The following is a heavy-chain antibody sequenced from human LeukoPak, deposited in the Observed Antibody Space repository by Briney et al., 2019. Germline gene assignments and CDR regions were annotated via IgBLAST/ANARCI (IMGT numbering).Heavy chain of an antibody. CDR2: ISSSGNTI. CDR3: ARWSSGWWVFDY. CDR1: GFTFGDYY. V-gene: IGHV3-11*01. J-gene: IGHJ4*02. D-gene: IGHD6-19*01. Sequence: TGGSLRLSCAASGFTFGDYYMSWIRQAPGKGLEWLSYISSSGNTIYYADSVRGRFTISRDNAKNSLYLQMNSLRAEDTAVYYCARWSSGWWVFDYWGQGTLVTVSS.